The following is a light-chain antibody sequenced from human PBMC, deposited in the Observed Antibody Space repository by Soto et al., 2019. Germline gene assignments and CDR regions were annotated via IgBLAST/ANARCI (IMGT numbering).Light chain of an antibody. CDR1: QSLSRW. Sequence: DIEMTQSPSTLSASVGDRVTVTCRASQSLSRWLAWYQQKPGKAPKLLIYDVSTLESGVPSRFSGSGSGTEFTLTTSSLQPDDFATFYCQHYTTSSPWTFGQGTKVETK. J-gene: IGKJ1*01. CDR2: DVS. CDR3: QHYTTSSPWT. V-gene: IGKV1-5*01.